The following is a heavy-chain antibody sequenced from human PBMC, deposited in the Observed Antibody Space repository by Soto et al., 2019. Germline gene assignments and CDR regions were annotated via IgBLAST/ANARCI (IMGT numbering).Heavy chain of an antibody. CDR3: ALMCGSSSRRCYYYGMDV. D-gene: IGHD6-6*01. Sequence: QVQLVQSGAEVKKPGSSVKVSCKASGGTFSSYAISWVRQAPGQGLEWMGGIIPIFGTANYAQKFQGRVTITADESTSTAYMELSSLRSEDTAVYYCALMCGSSSRRCYYYGMDVWGQGTTVTVSS. V-gene: IGHV1-69*01. J-gene: IGHJ6*02. CDR1: GGTFSSYA. CDR2: IIPIFGTA.